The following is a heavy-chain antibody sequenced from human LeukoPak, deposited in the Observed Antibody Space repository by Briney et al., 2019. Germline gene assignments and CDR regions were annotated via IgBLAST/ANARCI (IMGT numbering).Heavy chain of an antibody. D-gene: IGHD2-2*01. CDR3: AKESRYCSSTSCYAVPEYNY. CDR2: ISPSGGST. Sequence: ASVKVSCKAFGYTFTGYWMHWVRQAPGQGPEWMGVISPSGGSTIYAQKFKGRVTLTRDMSTSTDYLELSSLRSEDTAVYYCAKESRYCSSTSCYAVPEYNYWGQGTLVTVSS. J-gene: IGHJ4*02. V-gene: IGHV1-46*01. CDR1: GYTFTGYW.